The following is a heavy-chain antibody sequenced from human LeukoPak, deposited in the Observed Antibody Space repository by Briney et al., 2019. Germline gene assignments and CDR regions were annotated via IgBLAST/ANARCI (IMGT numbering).Heavy chain of an antibody. V-gene: IGHV4-39*07. Sequence: SETLSLTCSVSGGSITSSPYHWAWIRQPPGRGPEWIGTVSHTGATQYSPSLTSRVTISLDTSKNQFSLSLNSVTAADTAIFYCARSMVTTDRNFDHWGQGTLVTVSS. CDR2: VSHTGAT. J-gene: IGHJ4*01. D-gene: IGHD2-21*02. CDR3: ARSMVTTDRNFDH. CDR1: GGSITSSPYH.